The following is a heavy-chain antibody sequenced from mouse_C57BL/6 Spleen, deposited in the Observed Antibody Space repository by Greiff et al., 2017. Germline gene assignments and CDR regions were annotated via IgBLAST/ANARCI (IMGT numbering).Heavy chain of an antibody. J-gene: IGHJ2*01. V-gene: IGHV1-54*01. CDR1: GYAFTNYL. Sequence: QVQLQQSGAELVRPGTSVKVSCKASGYAFTNYLLAWVKQRPGQGLEWIGVINPGSGGTNYNEKFKGKATLTADKSSSTAYMQLSSLTSEDSAVYCCARGGVRGSRGYYFDYWGQGTTLTVSS. CDR3: ARGGVRGSRGYYFDY. CDR2: INPGSGGT. D-gene: IGHD1-1*01.